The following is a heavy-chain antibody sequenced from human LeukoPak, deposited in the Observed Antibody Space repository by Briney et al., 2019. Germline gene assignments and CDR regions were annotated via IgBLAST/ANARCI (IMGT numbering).Heavy chain of an antibody. D-gene: IGHD1-14*01. V-gene: IGHV3-23*01. CDR2: ISGSGGST. J-gene: IGHJ6*02. CDR3: AGVNRYYYGMDV. CDR1: GFTFSSYA. Sequence: GGSLRLSCAASGFTFSSYAMSWVRQAPGKGLEWVSAISGSGGSTYYADSVKGRFTISRDNSKNTLYLQMNSLRAEDTAVYYCAGVNRYYYGMDVWGQGTTVTVSS.